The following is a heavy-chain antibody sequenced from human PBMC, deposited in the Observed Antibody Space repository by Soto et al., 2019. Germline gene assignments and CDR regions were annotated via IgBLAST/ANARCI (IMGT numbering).Heavy chain of an antibody. D-gene: IGHD3-22*01. V-gene: IGHV3-48*02. J-gene: IGHJ6*03. CDR1: GFTFSSYS. CDR2: ISSSSSTI. Sequence: GGSLRLSCAASGFTFSSYSMNWVRQAPGKGLEWVSYISSSSSTIYYADSVKGRFTISRDNAKNLLYLQMNSLRDEDTAVYYCARATYYYDSSGYYYYYYMDVWGKGTTVTVSS. CDR3: ARATYYYDSSGYYYYYYMDV.